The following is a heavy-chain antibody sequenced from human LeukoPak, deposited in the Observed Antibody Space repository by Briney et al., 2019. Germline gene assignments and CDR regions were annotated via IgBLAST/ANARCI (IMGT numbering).Heavy chain of an antibody. CDR2: IYYRGST. V-gene: IGHV4-39*07. D-gene: IGHD5-18*01. Sequence: PSETLSLTCTVSRGSISSSSYYWGCIRQPPGKGLEWIGSIYYRGSTYYNASLKSRVTISINTSKKQFSLKLSSVTAADTAVYYCAPQGDIEHSYGFGKWFDPWGQGTLVTVSS. CDR1: RGSISSSSYY. J-gene: IGHJ5*02. CDR3: APQGDIEHSYGFGKWFDP.